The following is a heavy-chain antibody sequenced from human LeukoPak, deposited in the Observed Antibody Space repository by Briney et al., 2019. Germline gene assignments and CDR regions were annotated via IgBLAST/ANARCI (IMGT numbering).Heavy chain of an antibody. V-gene: IGHV3-21*01. Sequence: PGGSLRLSCAASGFTFSSYTMNWVRQAPGKGLEWVSSLSSGSTYIYYADSVKGRFTISRDNAKNSLYLQMNSLRAEDTAVYYCAGDPGYRDFDYWGQGTLVTVSS. CDR1: GFTFSSYT. CDR2: LSSGSTYI. CDR3: AGDPGYRDFDY. J-gene: IGHJ4*02. D-gene: IGHD3-9*01.